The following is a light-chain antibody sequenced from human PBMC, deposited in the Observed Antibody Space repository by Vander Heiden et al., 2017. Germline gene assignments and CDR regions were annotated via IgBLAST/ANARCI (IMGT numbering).Light chain of an antibody. CDR1: SRRNYY. Sequence: SSELTQDPAVSVALGQTVRIPCQGDSRRNYYANWDHQKSGKAPVLVLYGKNNRPSGITDRCSGSSSGHIASLTINGTQAEDEGDYYCNCRDNSGYRVFGGGTKLTVL. CDR3: NCRDNSGYRV. CDR2: GKN. J-gene: IGLJ3*02. V-gene: IGLV3-19*01.